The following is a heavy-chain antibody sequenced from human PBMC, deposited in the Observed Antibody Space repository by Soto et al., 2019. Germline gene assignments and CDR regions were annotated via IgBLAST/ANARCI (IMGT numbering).Heavy chain of an antibody. CDR2: IYYSGST. J-gene: IGHJ3*02. D-gene: IGHD2-21*02. CDR3: ARAYCGGDCYSEPDAFDI. V-gene: IGHV4-30-4*01. Sequence: QVQLQESGPGLVKPSQTLSLTCTVSGGSISSGDYYWSWIRQPPGKGLEWIGYIYYSGSTYYNPSLKSRVTIAVDTSKNHFSLKLSAVTAADTAVYYCARAYCGGDCYSEPDAFDIWGQGTMVTVSS. CDR1: GGSISSGDYY.